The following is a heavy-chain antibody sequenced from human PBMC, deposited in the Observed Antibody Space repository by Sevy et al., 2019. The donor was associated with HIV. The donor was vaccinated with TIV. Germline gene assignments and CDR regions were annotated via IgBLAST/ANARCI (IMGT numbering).Heavy chain of an antibody. J-gene: IGHJ4*02. V-gene: IGHV3-48*02. D-gene: IGHD3-10*01. CDR2: ISSSSSNK. Sequence: EGSLRLSCAASGFTFSTYSMNWVRQAPGKGLEWVAYISSSSSNKYYADSVKGRFSISRDNAKNSLYLQMNSLRDEATAVYYCARTTYYYGSGSYKYFDYWGQGTLVTVSS. CDR1: GFTFSTYS. CDR3: ARTTYYYGSGSYKYFDY.